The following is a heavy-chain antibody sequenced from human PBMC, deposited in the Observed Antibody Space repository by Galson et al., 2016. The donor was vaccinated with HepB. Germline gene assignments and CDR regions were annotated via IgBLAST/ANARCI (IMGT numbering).Heavy chain of an antibody. D-gene: IGHD6-13*01. CDR1: GFTFSTYA. CDR3: AKRPPYNNNWFVGFDP. Sequence: SLRLSCAASGFTFSTYAMSWVRQAPGKGLEWVSVISGNAATTYYADSVKGRFTIPRDNSKNTVYLQMNSLRAEDTALYYCAKRPPYNNNWFVGFDPWGQGTRVTVSS. CDR2: ISGNAATT. V-gene: IGHV3-23*01. J-gene: IGHJ5*02.